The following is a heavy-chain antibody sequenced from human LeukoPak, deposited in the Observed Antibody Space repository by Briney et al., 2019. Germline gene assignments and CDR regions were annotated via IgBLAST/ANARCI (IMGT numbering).Heavy chain of an antibody. Sequence: DSVRVSCKASGYIFASYGISWVRQAPGQGLEWLGWISAYNGDTKYAQHLQGRVTLTTDTSTGTAYMELRSLTADDTALYYCARDTALTITPGGPDYWGRGTLITVSS. CDR3: ARDTALTITPGGPDY. J-gene: IGHJ4*02. CDR1: GYIFASYG. CDR2: ISAYNGDT. V-gene: IGHV1-18*01. D-gene: IGHD2-8*02.